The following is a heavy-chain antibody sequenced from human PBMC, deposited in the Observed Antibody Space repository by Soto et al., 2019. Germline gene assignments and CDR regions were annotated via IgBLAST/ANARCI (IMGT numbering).Heavy chain of an antibody. CDR3: AVISSNWYPSNLHH. CDR2: ISGSGVST. CDR1: GITFSSEV. J-gene: IGHJ1*01. V-gene: IGHV3-23*01. Sequence: GGSLRLSCVVSGITFSSEVMTWVRQARGRGLEWVSGISGSGVSTYYADSVKGRFIISRDNSKNTLFLQMNSLRADDTAVYYWAVISSNWYPSNLHHWGQGTLVTVSS. D-gene: IGHD6-13*01.